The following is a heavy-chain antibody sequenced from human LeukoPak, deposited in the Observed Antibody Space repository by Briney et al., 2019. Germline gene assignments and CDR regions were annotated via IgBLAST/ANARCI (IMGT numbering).Heavy chain of an antibody. D-gene: IGHD5-12*01. Sequence: PGGSLRLSCAASGFTFSNSWMHWVRQAPGKGLVWVSRINSDGSSTNYADSVKGRFTISRDNAKNTLYLQMNSLRAEDTAVYYCTTEGIVATIVPDYWGQGTLVTVSS. V-gene: IGHV3-74*01. CDR3: TTEGIVATIVPDY. CDR1: GFTFSNSW. J-gene: IGHJ4*02. CDR2: INSDGSST.